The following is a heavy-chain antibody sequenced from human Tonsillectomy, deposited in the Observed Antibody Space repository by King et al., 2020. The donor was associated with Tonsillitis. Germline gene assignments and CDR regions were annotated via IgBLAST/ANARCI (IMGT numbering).Heavy chain of an antibody. D-gene: IGHD2-21*02. J-gene: IGHJ3*02. CDR3: AKDEGDLSGAFDI. Sequence: VQLVESGGGVVQPGRFLRLSCAASGFTFSSYGRHWVRQAPGKGLEWVAVISYDGSNKYYADSVKGRFTISRDNSKNTLYLQMNSLRAEDTAVYYCAKDEGDLSGAFDIWGQGTMVTVS. CDR1: GFTFSSYG. V-gene: IGHV3-30*18. CDR2: ISYDGSNK.